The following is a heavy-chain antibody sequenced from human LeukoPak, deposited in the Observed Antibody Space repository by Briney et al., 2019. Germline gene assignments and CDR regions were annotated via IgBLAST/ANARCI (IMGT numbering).Heavy chain of an antibody. CDR2: IYYSGST. Sequence: SETLSLTCTVSGASISSSAWYWGWIRQPPGKGLEWIGIIYYSGSTYYNPSLKSRVTLSVDTSKNQFSLRLSSVTAADTAVYYCARLITGGVYYMDVWGKGTTVTVSS. CDR1: GASISSSAWY. CDR3: ARLITGGVYYMDV. V-gene: IGHV4-39*07. D-gene: IGHD1-14*01. J-gene: IGHJ6*03.